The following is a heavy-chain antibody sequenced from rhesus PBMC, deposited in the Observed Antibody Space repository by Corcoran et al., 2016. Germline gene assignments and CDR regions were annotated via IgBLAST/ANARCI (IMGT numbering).Heavy chain of an antibody. Sequence: QLQLQESGPGLVKPSETLSVTCAVSGGSISSSYWSWIRQAPGKGLEWIGYIYGSGSSTTYNPTLKSRVTLSVDTSKNQLSLKLSSVTAADTAVYYCARDLRNIAASTTWGQGVLVTVSS. CDR1: GGSISSSY. CDR2: IYGSGSST. V-gene: IGHV4-169*02. CDR3: ARDLRNIAASTT. J-gene: IGHJ4*01. D-gene: IGHD6-25*01.